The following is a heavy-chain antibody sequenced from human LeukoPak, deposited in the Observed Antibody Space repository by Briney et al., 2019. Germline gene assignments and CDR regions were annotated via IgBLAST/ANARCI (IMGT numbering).Heavy chain of an antibody. D-gene: IGHD3-3*01. CDR1: GLSFSFYA. Sequence: PGGSLRLSCAASGLSFSFYAMSWVRQAPGKGLEWVSSIGTDDVTHYADSVKGRFTISRDNSKNTLYLQMNSLRAEDTAVYYCAKNVRNYDFWSGYYTGEDYWGQGTLVTVSS. J-gene: IGHJ4*02. CDR2: IGTDDVT. V-gene: IGHV3-23*01. CDR3: AKNVRNYDFWSGYYTGEDY.